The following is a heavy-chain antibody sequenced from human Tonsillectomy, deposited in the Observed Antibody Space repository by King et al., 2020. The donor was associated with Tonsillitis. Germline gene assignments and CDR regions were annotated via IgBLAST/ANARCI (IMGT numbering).Heavy chain of an antibody. D-gene: IGHD3-22*01. J-gene: IGHJ4*02. V-gene: IGHV4-38-2*01. CDR1: GYSISSDYY. Sequence: QLQESGPGLVKPSETLSLTCAVSGYSISSDYYWGWIRQPPGKGLEWIGSIYHSGSTYYNPSLKSRVTISVDTSKNQFSLKLSSVTAADTAVYYCARVAPSSYYDSSGYYYGLFDYGGQGTLVTVSS. CDR3: ARVAPSSYYDSSGYYYGLFDY. CDR2: IYHSGST.